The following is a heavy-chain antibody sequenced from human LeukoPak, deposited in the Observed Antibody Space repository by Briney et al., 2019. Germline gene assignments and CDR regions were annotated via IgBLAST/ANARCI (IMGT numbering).Heavy chain of an antibody. CDR1: VFTFISYW. D-gene: IGHD3-10*01. CDR3: ARDRRGPGGAYLDY. J-gene: IGHJ4*02. CDR2: IKLDGSEK. Sequence: GCLRLSRAAPVFTFISYWMSCVREAPGRGLGCGAHIKLDGSEKYYVDSVKGRFTISRDNAKNSLYLQMNSLRAEDTAVYYCARDRRGPGGAYLDYWGQGTLVTVSS. V-gene: IGHV3-7*03.